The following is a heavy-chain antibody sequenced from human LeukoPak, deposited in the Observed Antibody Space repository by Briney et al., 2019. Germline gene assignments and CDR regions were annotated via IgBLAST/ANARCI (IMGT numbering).Heavy chain of an antibody. CDR1: GGSISTYY. CDR3: ARGLSGAGHAFDY. D-gene: IGHD2-21*02. CDR2: VYYSGTT. Sequence: PSETLSLTCTVSGGSISTYYWSWIRQPPGKGLEWIGYVYYSGTTNYNAALKSRVSISVDTSRSHFSLKLSSVTAADTAVYYCARGLSGAGHAFDYWGQGILVTVSS. J-gene: IGHJ4*02. V-gene: IGHV4-59*01.